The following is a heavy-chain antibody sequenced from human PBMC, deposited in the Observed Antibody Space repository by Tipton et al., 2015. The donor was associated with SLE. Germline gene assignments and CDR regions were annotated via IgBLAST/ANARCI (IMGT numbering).Heavy chain of an antibody. CDR1: GFTFDDYA. Sequence: SLRLSCAASGFTFDDYAMHWVRQAPGKGLECVSGISWNSGSIGYADSVKGRFTISRDNAKNSLYLQMNSLRAEDTALYYCAKVGDWNGGYFDYWGQGTLVTVSS. J-gene: IGHJ4*02. V-gene: IGHV3-9*01. CDR2: ISWNSGSI. CDR3: AKVGDWNGGYFDY. D-gene: IGHD1-1*01.